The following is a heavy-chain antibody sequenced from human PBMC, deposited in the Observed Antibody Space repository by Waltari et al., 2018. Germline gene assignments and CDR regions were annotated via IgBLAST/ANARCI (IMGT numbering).Heavy chain of an antibody. CDR1: GFIFSSYA. D-gene: IGHD3-10*01. CDR3: ARDREWGLLSFGELSY. CDR2: ISYDGNKE. J-gene: IGHJ4*02. Sequence: QVHLVESGGGVWGGVVQPGRSLRLSCAASGFIFSSYAMHWVRQAPGKGLEGVDIISYDGNKEFYADSVKGRFTISRDNSKNTVDLQMDSLRPDDTGVYYCARDREWGLLSFGELSYWGQGTLVTVSS. V-gene: IGHV3-30-3*01.